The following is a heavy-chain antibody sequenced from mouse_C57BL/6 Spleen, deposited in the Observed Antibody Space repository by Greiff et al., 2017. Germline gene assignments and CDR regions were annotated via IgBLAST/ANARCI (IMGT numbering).Heavy chain of an antibody. V-gene: IGHV5-17*01. CDR1: GFTFSDYG. D-gene: IGHD1-1*01. CDR3: ARRTTVVGYYAMDY. Sequence: EVKLMESGGGLVKPGGSLKLSCAASGFTFSDYGMHWVRQAPEKGLEWVAYISSGSSTIYYADTVKGRFTISRDNAKNTLFLQMTILRSEDTAMYYCARRTTVVGYYAMDYWGQGTSVTVSS. CDR2: ISSGSSTI. J-gene: IGHJ4*01.